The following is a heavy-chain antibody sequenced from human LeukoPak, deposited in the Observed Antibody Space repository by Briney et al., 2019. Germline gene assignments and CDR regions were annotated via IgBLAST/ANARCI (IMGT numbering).Heavy chain of an antibody. CDR3: ARDQYYYGSGSYSLDY. V-gene: IGHV3-23*01. J-gene: IGHJ4*02. CDR2: ISGSGGST. CDR1: GFTLSSYW. D-gene: IGHD3-10*01. Sequence: GGSLRLSCAASGFTLSSYWMSWVRQAPGKGLEWVSAISGSGGSTYYADSVKGRFTISRDNSKNTLYLQMNSLRAEDTAVYYCARDQYYYGSGSYSLDYWGQGTLVTVSS.